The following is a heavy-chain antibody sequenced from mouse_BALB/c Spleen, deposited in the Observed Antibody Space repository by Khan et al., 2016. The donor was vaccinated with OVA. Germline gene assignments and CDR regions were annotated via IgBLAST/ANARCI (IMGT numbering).Heavy chain of an antibody. Sequence: VQLQQSGPELMKPGASVKISCKASGYSFTTYYIHWMMQSHGKSLEWIGYIDPFSGGTTYNQKFKGKAPLTVDRSSSTAYLHLSNLTSEDSAVYYLTSNGDVAWFTCWGQGTLVTVSS. CDR3: TSNGDVAWFTC. CDR2: IDPFSGGT. CDR1: GYSFTTYY. D-gene: IGHD2-13*01. V-gene: IGHV1S135*01. J-gene: IGHJ3*01.